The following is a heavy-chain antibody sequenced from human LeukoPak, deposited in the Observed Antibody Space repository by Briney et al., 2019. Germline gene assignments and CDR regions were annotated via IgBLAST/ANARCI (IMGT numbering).Heavy chain of an antibody. Sequence: GGSLRLSCVASGFTFSNYWMHWVRQAPEKGLVWVSRINSDGSSTSYADSVKGRFTISRDNAKNMLYLQMNSLRAEDTAVYYCARGYSYGYRIDYWGQGTLVTVSS. D-gene: IGHD5-18*01. CDR1: GFTFSNYW. CDR2: INSDGSST. CDR3: ARGYSYGYRIDY. J-gene: IGHJ4*02. V-gene: IGHV3-74*01.